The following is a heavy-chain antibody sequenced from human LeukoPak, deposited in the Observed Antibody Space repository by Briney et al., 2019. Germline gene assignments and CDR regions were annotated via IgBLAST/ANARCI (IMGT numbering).Heavy chain of an antibody. D-gene: IGHD3-9*01. CDR3: ARLQNYDIFDY. V-gene: IGHV5-10-1*01. CDR2: IDPSDSDT. Sequence: GESLGISCKGSGYSFSSYWITWVRQMPGKGLEWMGRIDPSDSDTNYSPSLQGHVTISADKSISTAYLQWSSLKASDTAMYYCARLQNYDIFDYWGQGTLVTVSS. CDR1: GYSFSSYW. J-gene: IGHJ4*02.